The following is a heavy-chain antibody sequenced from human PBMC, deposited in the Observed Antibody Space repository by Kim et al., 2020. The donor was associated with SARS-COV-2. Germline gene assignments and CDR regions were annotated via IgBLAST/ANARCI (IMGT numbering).Heavy chain of an antibody. V-gene: IGHV4-59*01. CDR1: GGSISSYY. D-gene: IGHD3-10*01. J-gene: IGHJ5*02. CDR2: IYYSGTT. CDR3: ATSRSGSYLNSGFDP. Sequence: SETLSLTCTVSGGSISSYYWSWIRQPPGKGLEWIGYIYYSGTTNYNPSLKSRVTISVDTSKNHFSLKLRSVTAADTAVHYCATSRSGSYLNSGFDPWGRG.